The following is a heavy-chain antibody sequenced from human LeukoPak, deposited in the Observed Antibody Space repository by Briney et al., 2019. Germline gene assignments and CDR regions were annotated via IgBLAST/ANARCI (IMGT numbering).Heavy chain of an antibody. V-gene: IGHV3-23*01. J-gene: IGHJ4*02. CDR3: AKHLSATY. CDR2: ISASGGSA. D-gene: IGHD2-15*01. Sequence: AISASGGSANYADSVTGRFTLFRDNSRNTLYLQMNSLRAEDTAVYYCAKHLSATYWGQGTLVTVSS.